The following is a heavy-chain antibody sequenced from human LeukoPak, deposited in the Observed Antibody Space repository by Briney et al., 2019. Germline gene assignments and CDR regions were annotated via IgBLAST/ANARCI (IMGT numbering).Heavy chain of an antibody. CDR3: VRQSVRRGASPLFYY. D-gene: IGHD1-26*01. V-gene: IGHV1-46*01. CDR1: GYTFSSYY. CDR2: INPCGGST. Sequence: ASVKVYCKASGYTFSSYYLHWVRQAPGPGLEWMVIINPCGGSTTYAQKFVRRVTGPIHTSTITGHIVLSSLRSEGMAVLYCVRQSVRRGASPLFYYCGQGTLVTVSS. J-gene: IGHJ4*02.